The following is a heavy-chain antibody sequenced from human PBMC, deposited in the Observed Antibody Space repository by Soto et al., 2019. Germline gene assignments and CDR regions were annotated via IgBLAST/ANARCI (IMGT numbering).Heavy chain of an antibody. Sequence: QVQLQESGPGLVKPSQTLSLTCTVSGGSISSGGYYWSWIRQHPGKGLEWIGYIYYSGSTYYNPSLKSRVTISVATSKNQFSLKLSSVPVADTAVYYCARSFGVAADGPFDYWGQGTLVTVSS. J-gene: IGHJ4*02. V-gene: IGHV4-31*03. CDR1: GGSISSGGYY. CDR3: ARSFGVAADGPFDY. CDR2: IYYSGST. D-gene: IGHD6-13*01.